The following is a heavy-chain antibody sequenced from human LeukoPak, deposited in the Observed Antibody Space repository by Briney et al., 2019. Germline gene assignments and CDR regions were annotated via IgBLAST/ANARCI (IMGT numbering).Heavy chain of an antibody. J-gene: IGHJ4*02. CDR3: ARGDYYDNSGYLYY. D-gene: IGHD3-22*01. CDR1: GYSISSGYY. CDR2: IYHSGST. V-gene: IGHV4-38-2*01. Sequence: PSETLSLTCAVSGYSISSGYYWGWIRQPPGKGLEWIGSIYHSGSTYYNPSLKSRVTISVDTSKNQFSLKLSSVIAADTAVYYCARGDYYDNSGYLYYWGQGTLVTVSS.